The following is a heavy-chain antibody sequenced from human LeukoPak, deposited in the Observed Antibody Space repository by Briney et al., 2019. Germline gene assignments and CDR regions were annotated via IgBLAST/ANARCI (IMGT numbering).Heavy chain of an antibody. D-gene: IGHD4-11*01. CDR2: ISSSSSYI. Sequence: GGSLRLSCAASGFTVSSNYMSWVRQAPGKGLEWVSSISSSSSYIYYADSVKGRFTISRDNAKNSLYLQMNSLRAEDTAVYYCARGPLTTGEVDYWGQGTLVTVSS. V-gene: IGHV3-21*01. J-gene: IGHJ4*02. CDR1: GFTVSSNY. CDR3: ARGPLTTGEVDY.